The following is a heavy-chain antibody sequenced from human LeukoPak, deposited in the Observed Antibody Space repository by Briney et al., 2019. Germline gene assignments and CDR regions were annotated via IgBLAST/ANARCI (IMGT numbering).Heavy chain of an antibody. J-gene: IGHJ4*02. V-gene: IGHV1-2*02. CDR1: GYTFTGYY. CDR2: INPNSGGT. CDR3: ARSCSSGWLEGYYFDY. D-gene: IGHD6-19*01. Sequence: GASVKVSCKASGYTFTGYYMHWVRQAPGQGLEGMGWINPNSGGTSYAQRFQGRVTLTRDTSISTAYMELTRLRSDDTAVYYCARSCSSGWLEGYYFDYWGQGTLVTVSS.